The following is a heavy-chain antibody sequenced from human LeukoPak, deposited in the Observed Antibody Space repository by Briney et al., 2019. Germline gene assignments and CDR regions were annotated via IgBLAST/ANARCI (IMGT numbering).Heavy chain of an antibody. V-gene: IGHV3-11*06. D-gene: IGHD1-26*01. CDR2: ISSSDTYT. CDR1: GFTFSDYY. CDR3: ARTSGSYSFDY. J-gene: IGHJ4*02. Sequence: GGSLRLSCAASGFTFSDYYMSWIRQAPGKGLEWVSYISSSDTYTNYADSVKGRFTISRDNAKNSLYLQMNSLRAEDTAVYYCARTSGSYSFDYWGQGTLVTVSS.